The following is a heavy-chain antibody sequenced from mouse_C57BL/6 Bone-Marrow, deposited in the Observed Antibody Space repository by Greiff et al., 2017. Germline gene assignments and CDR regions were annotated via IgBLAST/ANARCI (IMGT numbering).Heavy chain of an antibody. CDR1: GYSITSGYY. J-gene: IGHJ1*03. V-gene: IGHV3-6*01. CDR2: ISYDGSN. D-gene: IGHD1-1*01. Sequence: EVQRVESGPGLVKPSQSLSLTCSVTGYSITSGYYWNWIRQFPGNKLEWMGYISYDGSNNYNPSLKNRISITRDTSKNQFFLKLNSVTTEDTATYYCASRTTVVATDWYFDVWGTGTTVTVSS. CDR3: ASRTTVVATDWYFDV.